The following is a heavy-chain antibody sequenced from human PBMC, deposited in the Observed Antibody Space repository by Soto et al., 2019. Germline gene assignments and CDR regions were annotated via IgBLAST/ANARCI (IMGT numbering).Heavy chain of an antibody. D-gene: IGHD6-19*01. V-gene: IGHV4-4*07. CDR1: GGSVSSHY. J-gene: IGHJ5*02. CDR3: ARELKPYNSGWYFTLS. CDR2: IYISGNT. Sequence: PSETLSLTCSVSGGSVSSHYWSWVRQPAGKGLEWTGRIYISGNTKYNPSFKSRVTMSVDTSKNQVSLRLSSVTAADTAVYYCARELKPYNSGWYFTLSWSQGTQVTVSS.